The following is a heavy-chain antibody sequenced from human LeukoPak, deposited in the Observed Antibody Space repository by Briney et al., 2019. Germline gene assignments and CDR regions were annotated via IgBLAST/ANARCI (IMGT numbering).Heavy chain of an antibody. J-gene: IGHJ6*02. CDR1: GYTFTSYD. CDR2: MNPNSGNT. D-gene: IGHD3-22*01. CDR3: ARDGSGYYFYHYYYGMDV. V-gene: IGHV1-8*01. Sequence: ASVKVSCKASGYTFTSYDINWVRQATGQGLEWMGWMNPNSGNTGYAQKFQGRVTMTRNTSISTAYMELSSLRSEATAVYSCARDGSGYYFYHYYYGMDVWGQGTTVTVSS.